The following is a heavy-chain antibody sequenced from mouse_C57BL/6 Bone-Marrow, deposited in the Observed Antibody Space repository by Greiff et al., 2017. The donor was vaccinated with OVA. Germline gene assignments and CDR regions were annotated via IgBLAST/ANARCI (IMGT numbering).Heavy chain of an antibody. CDR2: INPGSGGT. V-gene: IGHV1-54*01. CDR1: GYAFTNYL. CDR3: ARAKNHEGFAY. J-gene: IGHJ3*01. Sequence: VKLQQSGAELVRPGTSVKVSCKASGYAFTNYLIEWVKQRPGQGLEWIGVINPGSGGTNYNEKFKGKATLTADKSSSTAYMQLSSLTSEDSAVYFCARAKNHEGFAYWGQGTLVTVSA.